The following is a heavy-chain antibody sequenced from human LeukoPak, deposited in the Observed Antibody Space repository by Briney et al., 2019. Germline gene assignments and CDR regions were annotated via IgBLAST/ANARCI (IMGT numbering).Heavy chain of an antibody. CDR3: ARDHRWNFDF. CDR2: IGKSSENI. CDR1: GLTFSAYS. Sequence: GGSLRLSCAASGLTFSAYSMNWVRQAPGKGLEWVSYIGKSSENIAYADSVKGRCTISRDDAKNSLYLQMNSLRDEDTAVYYCARDHRWNFDFWGQGILVTVSS. V-gene: IGHV3-48*02. J-gene: IGHJ4*02. D-gene: IGHD2-15*01.